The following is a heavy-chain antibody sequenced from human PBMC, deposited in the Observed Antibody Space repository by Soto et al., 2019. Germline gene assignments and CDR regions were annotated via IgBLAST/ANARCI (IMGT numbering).Heavy chain of an antibody. CDR1: GFSFSDNA. Sequence: QVQLVESGGGVVQPGRSLRLSCAASGFSFSDNAMHWVRQTPGKGLEWVAIIWYDGSNKYYGDSVKGRFTISRDNSKNMVYLQMNSLRVEDTAVYYCARGGVSARPDIWGQGTLVILSS. D-gene: IGHD6-6*01. CDR2: IWYDGSNK. J-gene: IGHJ1*01. CDR3: ARGGVSARPDI. V-gene: IGHV3-33*03.